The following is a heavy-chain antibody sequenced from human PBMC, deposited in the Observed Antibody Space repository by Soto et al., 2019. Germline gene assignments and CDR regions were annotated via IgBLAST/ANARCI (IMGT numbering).Heavy chain of an antibody. Sequence: QPGWSLRLSCVASGFTLSSYSMNWVRQAPGKGLEWISYISSGSDTIYYADSVKGRFTVSRDNAKNSLYLQMNSLRDDDTAVYYCASPGEGVLLYYVMDVWAQGTTLTIS. CDR2: ISSGSDTI. D-gene: IGHD3-16*01. J-gene: IGHJ6*02. V-gene: IGHV3-48*02. CDR3: ASPGEGVLLYYVMDV. CDR1: GFTLSSYS.